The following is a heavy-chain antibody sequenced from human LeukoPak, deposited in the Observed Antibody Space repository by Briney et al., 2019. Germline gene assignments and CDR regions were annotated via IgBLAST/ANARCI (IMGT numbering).Heavy chain of an antibody. V-gene: IGHV1-69*06. CDR1: GGTFSRYT. J-gene: IGHJ4*02. CDR2: IIPLFGTA. CDR3: ASHGSGTYGSFDY. Sequence: SVKVSCKASGGTFSRYTIGWVRQAPGQGLEWMGGIIPLFGTANYAQKFQGRVTITADKSTTTAYMELSSLRSEDTAVYYCASHGSGTYGSFDYWGQGTLVTVSS. D-gene: IGHD3-10*01.